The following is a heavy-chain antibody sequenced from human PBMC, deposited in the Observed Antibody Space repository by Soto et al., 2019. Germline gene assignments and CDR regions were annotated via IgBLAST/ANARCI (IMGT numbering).Heavy chain of an antibody. Sequence: SETLSLTCTVSGGSISSSSYYWGWIRQPPGKGLEWIGSIYYSGSTYYNPSLKSRVTISVDTSKNQFSLKLSSVTAADTAVYYCASWAVAGIIDYWGQGTLVTVLL. CDR2: IYYSGST. CDR3: ASWAVAGIIDY. J-gene: IGHJ4*02. V-gene: IGHV4-39*01. D-gene: IGHD6-19*01. CDR1: GGSISSSSYY.